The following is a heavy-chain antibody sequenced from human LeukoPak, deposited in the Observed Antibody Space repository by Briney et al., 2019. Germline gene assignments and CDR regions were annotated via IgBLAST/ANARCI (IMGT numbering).Heavy chain of an antibody. CDR3: ARDGITMVRDYGMDV. CDR1: GFTFSSYG. CDR2: ISYDGSNK. Sequence: GGSLRLSCAASGFTFSSYGMHWVRQAPGKGLEWVAVISYDGSNKYYADSVKGRFTISRDDSKNTLYLQMNSLRAEDTAVYYCARDGITMVRDYGMDVWGQGTTVTVSS. V-gene: IGHV3-30*03. J-gene: IGHJ6*02. D-gene: IGHD3-10*01.